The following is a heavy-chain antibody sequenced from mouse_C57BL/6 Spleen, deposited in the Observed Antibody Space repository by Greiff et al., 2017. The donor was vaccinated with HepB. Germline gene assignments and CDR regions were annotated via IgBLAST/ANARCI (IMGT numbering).Heavy chain of an antibody. CDR1: GYTFTDYE. V-gene: IGHV1-15*01. Sequence: VKLQESGAELVRPGASVTLSCKASGYTFTDYEMHWVKQTPVHGLEWIGAIDPETGGTAYNQKFKGKAILTADKSSSTAYMELRSLTSEDSAVYYCTRNGAYYSNPFDYWGQGTTLTVSS. CDR3: TRNGAYYSNPFDY. D-gene: IGHD2-5*01. J-gene: IGHJ2*01. CDR2: IDPETGGT.